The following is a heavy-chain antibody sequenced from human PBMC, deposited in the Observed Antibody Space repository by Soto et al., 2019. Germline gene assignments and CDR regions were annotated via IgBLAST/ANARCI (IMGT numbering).Heavy chain of an antibody. CDR3: ARGYCSSTSGYIWDNWFDP. CDR2: IYYSGRT. Sequence: QVQLQESGPGLVKPSETLSLTCSVSGGSISRYYWSWIRQPPGKGLEWIGYIYYSGRTNYNPSLKRRVTITADTSTTQSALKLSSVTAADTAVYYCARGYCSSTSGYIWDNWFDPWGQGTLVTVSS. V-gene: IGHV4-59*01. CDR1: GGSISRYY. J-gene: IGHJ5*02. D-gene: IGHD2-2*02.